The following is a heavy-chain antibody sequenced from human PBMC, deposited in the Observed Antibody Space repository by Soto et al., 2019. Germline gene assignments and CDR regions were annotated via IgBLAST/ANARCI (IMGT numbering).Heavy chain of an antibody. V-gene: IGHV1-69*01. Sequence: QVQLVQSGAEVKKPGSSVKVSCKASGGTFSSYAISWVRQAPGQGLEWMGGIIPIFGTVNYAQKFQGRVTITADESTSTAYMELSSLRPVDTAVYYVAGGATHYFYYGMDVWGPGTTVTVSS. CDR1: GGTFSSYA. CDR2: IIPIFGTV. D-gene: IGHD1-26*01. J-gene: IGHJ6*02. CDR3: AGGATHYFYYGMDV.